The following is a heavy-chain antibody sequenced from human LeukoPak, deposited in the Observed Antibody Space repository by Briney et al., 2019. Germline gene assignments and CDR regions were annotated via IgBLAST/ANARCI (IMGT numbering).Heavy chain of an antibody. CDR1: GFTFSSYG. CDR2: IWYDGSNK. V-gene: IGHV3-33*01. J-gene: IGHJ6*02. D-gene: IGHD3-22*01. Sequence: GGSLRLSCAASGFTFSSYGMHWVRQAPGKGLEWVAVIWYDGSNKYYADSVKGRFTISRDNSKNTLYLQMNSLRAEDTAVYYCARPGSGYYYISRYGMDVWGQGTTVTVSS. CDR3: ARPGSGYYYISRYGMDV.